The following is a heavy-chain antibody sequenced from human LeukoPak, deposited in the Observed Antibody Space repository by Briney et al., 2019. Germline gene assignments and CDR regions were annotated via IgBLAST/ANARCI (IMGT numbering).Heavy chain of an antibody. J-gene: IGHJ4*02. V-gene: IGHV3-23*01. CDR1: GIPFSSYA. D-gene: IGHD3-9*01. CDR3: AKVLTGYYAPFDY. CDR2: ISGSGGNT. Sequence: GGSLRLSCAASGIPFSSYAMSWVRQAPGKGLEWVSTISGSGGNTYYAGSVKGRFTISRDNSKNTLYLQMNSLRAEDTALYYCAKVLTGYYAPFDYWGQGTLVTVSS.